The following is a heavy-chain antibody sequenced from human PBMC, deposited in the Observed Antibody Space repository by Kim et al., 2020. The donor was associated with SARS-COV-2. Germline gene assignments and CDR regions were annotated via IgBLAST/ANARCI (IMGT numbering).Heavy chain of an antibody. CDR1: GGSISSGGYY. D-gene: IGHD3-16*02. Sequence: SETLSLTCTVSGGSISSGGYYWSWIRQHPGKGLEWIGYIYYSGSTYYNPSLKSRVTISVDTSKNQFSLKLSSVTAADTAVYYCVVLVGELSSSYFDYWGQGTLVTVSS. CDR3: VVLVGELSSSYFDY. V-gene: IGHV4-31*03. CDR2: IYYSGST. J-gene: IGHJ4*02.